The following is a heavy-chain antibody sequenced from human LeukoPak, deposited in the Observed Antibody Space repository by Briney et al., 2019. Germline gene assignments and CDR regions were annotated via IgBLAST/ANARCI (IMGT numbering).Heavy chain of an antibody. Sequence: GGSLRLSCTASGFTFTTYSMNWVRQAPGKGLEWVSCISGNTNTIYYADSVRGRFTISRDNAKNSLYLQMNSLRAEDTAVYYCARLGVTTTYNWFDPWGQGTLVTVSS. CDR2: ISGNTNTI. J-gene: IGHJ5*02. CDR3: ARLGVTTTYNWFDP. CDR1: GFTFTTYS. D-gene: IGHD4-11*01. V-gene: IGHV3-48*01.